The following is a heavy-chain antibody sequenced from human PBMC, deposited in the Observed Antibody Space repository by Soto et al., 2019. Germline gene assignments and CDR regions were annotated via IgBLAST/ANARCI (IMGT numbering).Heavy chain of an antibody. D-gene: IGHD6-13*01. CDR3: ARGGVIAAAGRSPIYYYYYYYMDV. Sequence: ASVKVSCKASGYTFTSYAMHWVRQAPGQRLEWMGWINAGNGNTKYSQKFQGRVTITRDTSASTAYMELSSLRSEDTAVYYCARGGVIAAAGRSPIYYYYYYYMDVWGKGTTVTV. J-gene: IGHJ6*03. CDR2: INAGNGNT. CDR1: GYTFTSYA. V-gene: IGHV1-3*01.